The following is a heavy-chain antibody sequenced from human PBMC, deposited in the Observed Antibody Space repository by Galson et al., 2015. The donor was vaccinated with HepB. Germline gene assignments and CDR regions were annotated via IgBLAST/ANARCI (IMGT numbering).Heavy chain of an antibody. CDR2: IIPILGIA. V-gene: IGHV1-69*02. CDR1: GGTFSSYT. D-gene: IGHD6-13*01. CDR3: ARGSAEYSSSPGNFQH. J-gene: IGHJ1*01. Sequence: SVKVSCKASGGTFSSYTISWVRQAPGQGLEWMGRIIPILGIANYAQKFQGRVTITADKSTSTAYMELSSLRSEDTAVYYCARGSAEYSSSPGNFQHWGQGTLVTVSS.